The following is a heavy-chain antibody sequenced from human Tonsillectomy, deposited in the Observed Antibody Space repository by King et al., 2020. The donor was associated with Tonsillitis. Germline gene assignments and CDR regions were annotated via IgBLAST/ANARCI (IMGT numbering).Heavy chain of an antibody. Sequence: QLVQSGGGLVQPGGSLKLSCAASGFTFSGSAMLWVRPASGKGLEWGVRIRSKAYDYAKAYAASVKGRFTISGDDSKNTAYLQMNTLKTEDTAVYYCTSGGYSYADQLYWGQGTLVTVSP. J-gene: IGHJ4*02. CDR1: GFTFSGSA. D-gene: IGHD5-18*01. V-gene: IGHV3-73*01. CDR3: TSGGYSYADQLY. CDR2: IRSKAYDYAK.